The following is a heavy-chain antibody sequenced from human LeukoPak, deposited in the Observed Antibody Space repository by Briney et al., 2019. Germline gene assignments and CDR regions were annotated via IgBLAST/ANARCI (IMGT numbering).Heavy chain of an antibody. CDR2: FNLSVRT. D-gene: IGHD6-19*01. Sequence: PWETLSLPCSVLGGSMRSYYWSWIRKPLGKGMDWSGYFNLSVRTNYNPSLKSRVTISVDTSKNHFSLRLSSVTAADTGVDYCARGGYISGWYVFDYWGQGTLVTVSS. V-gene: IGHV4-59*13. CDR1: GGSMRSYY. CDR3: ARGGYISGWYVFDY. J-gene: IGHJ4*02.